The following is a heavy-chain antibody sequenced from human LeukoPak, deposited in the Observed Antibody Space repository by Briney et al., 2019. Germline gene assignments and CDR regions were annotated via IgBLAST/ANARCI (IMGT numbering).Heavy chain of an antibody. CDR2: INSDGSST. J-gene: IGHJ3*02. CDR3: ARDMNNRRGDDAFDI. Sequence: GGSLRLSCAASGFTFSSYWMHWVRQAPGKGLAWVSRINSDGSSTSYADSVKGRFTISRDSAKNTLYLQMNSLRAEDTAVYYCARDMNNRRGDDAFDIWGQGTMVTVSS. D-gene: IGHD1/OR15-1a*01. CDR1: GFTFSSYW. V-gene: IGHV3-74*01.